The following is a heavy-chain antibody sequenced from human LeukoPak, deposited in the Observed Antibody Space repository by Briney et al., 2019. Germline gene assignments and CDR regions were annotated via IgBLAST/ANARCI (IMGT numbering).Heavy chain of an antibody. V-gene: IGHV3-64*01. CDR2: ISSNGGST. CDR3: ARGRRITMIRGVIGLKYYMDV. J-gene: IGHJ6*03. Sequence: ETLSLTCTVSGGSISTYYWNWIRQPPGKGLEYVSGISSNGGSTYYANSVKGRFTISRDNSKNTLFLQMGSLRPEDMAVYYCARGRRITMIRGVIGLKYYMDVWGKGTTVT. D-gene: IGHD3-10*01. CDR1: GGSISTYY.